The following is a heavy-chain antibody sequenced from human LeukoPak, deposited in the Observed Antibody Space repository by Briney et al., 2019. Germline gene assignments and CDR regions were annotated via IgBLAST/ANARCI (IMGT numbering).Heavy chain of an antibody. CDR1: GFTFSSYE. J-gene: IGHJ4*02. D-gene: IGHD3-10*01. V-gene: IGHV3-48*03. CDR2: ISSSGSTV. Sequence: PGGSLRLSCAASGFTFSSYEMNWVRQAPGKGLEWVSYISSSGSTVYYADSVKGRFTISRDNAKNSLYLQMNSLRAEDTAVYYCARFVGSGGSYYFDYWGQGTLVTVSS. CDR3: ARFVGSGGSYYFDY.